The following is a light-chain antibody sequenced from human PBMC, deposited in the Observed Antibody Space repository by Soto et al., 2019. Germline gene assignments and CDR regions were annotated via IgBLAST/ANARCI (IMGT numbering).Light chain of an antibody. Sequence: QSVLTQPAAVSGSPGQSITISCIGSNSDIGTYNLVSWYRQHPGKVPKLLIYEGSRRPSGISNRFSGSKSGNTASLTISGLQAEDEADYYCCSYAGSSTPCVFGSGTKVTVL. CDR2: EGS. V-gene: IGLV2-23*01. J-gene: IGLJ1*01. CDR1: NSDIGTYNL. CDR3: CSYAGSSTPCV.